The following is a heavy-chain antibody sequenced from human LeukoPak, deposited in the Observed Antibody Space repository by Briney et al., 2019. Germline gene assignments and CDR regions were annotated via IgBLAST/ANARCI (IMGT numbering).Heavy chain of an antibody. CDR3: ARGPPAKPGTGYYYGMDV. V-gene: IGHV4-34*01. CDR1: GGSFSGYY. D-gene: IGHD2-2*01. Sequence: SETLSLTCAVYGGSFSGYYWSWIRQPPGKGLEWIGEINHSGSTNYNPSLKSRITISVDTSKNQFSLKLSSVTAADTAVYYCARGPPAKPGTGYYYGMDVWGQGTTVTVSS. CDR2: INHSGST. J-gene: IGHJ6*02.